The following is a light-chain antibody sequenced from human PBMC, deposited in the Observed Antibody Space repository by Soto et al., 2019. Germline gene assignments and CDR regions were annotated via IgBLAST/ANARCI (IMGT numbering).Light chain of an antibody. Sequence: EIVLTQSPGTLSLSPGERATLSCRASQSVSSSYLAWYQQKPGQAPRLLIYGASSRATGIPDRFSGSGSGTDFTFTISSLEPEDFAVYYCQQYGSSPWTFGHGTKVELK. CDR3: QQYGSSPWT. V-gene: IGKV3-20*01. J-gene: IGKJ1*01. CDR2: GAS. CDR1: QSVSSSY.